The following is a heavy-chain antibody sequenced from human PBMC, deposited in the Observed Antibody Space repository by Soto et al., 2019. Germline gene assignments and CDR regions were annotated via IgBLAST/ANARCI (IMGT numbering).Heavy chain of an antibody. CDR1: GFTFSSYA. J-gene: IGHJ6*02. D-gene: IGHD2-8*01. CDR3: AKSHGVQLSYYYGMDV. Sequence: GGSLRLSCAASGFTFSSYAMSWVRQAPGKGLEWVSAISGSGGSTYYADSVKGRFTISRDNSKNTLYLQMNSLRAEDTAVYYCAKSHGVQLSYYYGMDVWGQGTTVTVSS. V-gene: IGHV3-23*01. CDR2: ISGSGGST.